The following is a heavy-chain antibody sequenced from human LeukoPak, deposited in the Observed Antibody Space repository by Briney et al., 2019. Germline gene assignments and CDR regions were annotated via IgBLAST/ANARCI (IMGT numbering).Heavy chain of an antibody. Sequence: SGPTLVNPTQTLTLTCTFSGFSLSTSGMCVGWVRQPPGKGLEWIGNMYYGGSTYYNPSLKSRVTISVDTSNNQFSLKLSSVTAADTAMYYCARRNSGSGNFDCWGQGTLVTVSS. D-gene: IGHD3-10*01. CDR2: MYYGGST. CDR1: GFSLSTSGMC. CDR3: ARRNSGSGNFDC. V-gene: IGHV4-39*01. J-gene: IGHJ4*02.